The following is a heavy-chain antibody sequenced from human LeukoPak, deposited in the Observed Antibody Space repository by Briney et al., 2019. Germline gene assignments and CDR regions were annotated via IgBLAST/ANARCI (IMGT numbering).Heavy chain of an antibody. V-gene: IGHV1-18*01. D-gene: IGHD2-2*01. J-gene: IGHJ6*02. CDR3: ARDGDCSSTSCYFLGGYYYYYGMDV. Sequence: GASVKVSCKASGYTFTSYGISWVRQAPGQGLEWMGWISAYNGNTNYAQKLQGRVTMTTDTSTSTAYMELRSLRSDDTAVYYCARDGDCSSTSCYFLGGYYYYYGMDVWGQGTTVTVSS. CDR2: ISAYNGNT. CDR1: GYTFTSYG.